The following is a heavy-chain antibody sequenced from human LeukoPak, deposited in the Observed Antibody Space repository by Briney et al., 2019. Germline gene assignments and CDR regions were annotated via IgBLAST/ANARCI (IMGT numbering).Heavy chain of an antibody. CDR1: GFTFSRYD. J-gene: IGHJ4*02. D-gene: IGHD6-19*01. Sequence: GGSLRLSCVVSGFTFSRYDMHWVRQAPGKGLEWVAVTSYDGGNEIYADSVKGRFTISRDNSKNTLYLQMNSLRAEDTAVYYCVKIFVETSGWFRDYWGQGILVTVSS. CDR3: VKIFVETSGWFRDY. CDR2: TSYDGGNE. V-gene: IGHV3-30*04.